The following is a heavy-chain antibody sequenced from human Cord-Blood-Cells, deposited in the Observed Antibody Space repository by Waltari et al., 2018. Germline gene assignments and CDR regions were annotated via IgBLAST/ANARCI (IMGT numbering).Heavy chain of an antibody. CDR2: IYYSGST. CDR3: ARERRWIQLYYYYGMDV. D-gene: IGHD5-18*01. J-gene: IGHJ6*02. V-gene: IGHV4-31*03. Sequence: QVQLQESGPGLVKPSQTLSLTCTVYGGTISRGGSYWSWIRQHPGKGLELIGYIYYSGSTYYNPSLKIRVTISVDTSKNQFSLKLSSVTAADTAVYYCARERRWIQLYYYYGMDVWGQGTTVTVSS. CDR1: GGTISRGGSY.